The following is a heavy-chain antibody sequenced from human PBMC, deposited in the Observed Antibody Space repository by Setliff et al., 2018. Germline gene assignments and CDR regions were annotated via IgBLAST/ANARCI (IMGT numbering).Heavy chain of an antibody. V-gene: IGHV4-34*01. CDR1: GGSFSGYY. Sequence: SETLSLTCAVYGGSFSGYYWSWIRQPPGKGLEWIGEINHSGSTNYNPSLKSRVTMSIDTSKNQFSLKLSSVTAADPAVYYCARGEGGSYLGAYYYYYMDVWGKGTTVTVSS. J-gene: IGHJ6*03. D-gene: IGHD1-26*01. CDR2: INHSGST. CDR3: ARGEGGSYLGAYYYYYMDV.